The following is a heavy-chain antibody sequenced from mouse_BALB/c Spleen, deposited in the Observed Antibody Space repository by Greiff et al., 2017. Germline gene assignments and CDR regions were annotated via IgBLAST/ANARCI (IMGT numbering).Heavy chain of an antibody. CDR1: GYTFTSYW. J-gene: IGHJ3*01. D-gene: IGHD4-1*02. CDR3: TINWDVAY. V-gene: IGHV1-69*02. Sequence: QVQLQQPGAELVRPGASVKLSCKASGYTFTSYWINWVKQRPGQGLEWIGNIYPSDSYTNYNQKFKDKATLTVDKSSSTAYMQLSSPTSEDSAVYYCTINWDVAYWGQGTLVTVSA. CDR2: IYPSDSYT.